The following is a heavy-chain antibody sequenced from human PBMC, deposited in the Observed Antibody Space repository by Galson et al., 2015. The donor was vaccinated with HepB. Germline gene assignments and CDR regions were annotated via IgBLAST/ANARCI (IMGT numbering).Heavy chain of an antibody. Sequence: SETLSLTCTVSGGSINNYYWSWIRQPPGKGLEWIGHIYHTGSTKYNPSLKSRITMSVDTSNNQFSLKLSSVTAADTAVYYCARGAGWCSGTSCYTFDYWGQGTLVTVSS. V-gene: IGHV4-59*12. D-gene: IGHD2-2*02. CDR1: GGSINNYY. CDR2: IYHTGST. CDR3: ARGAGWCSGTSCYTFDY. J-gene: IGHJ4*02.